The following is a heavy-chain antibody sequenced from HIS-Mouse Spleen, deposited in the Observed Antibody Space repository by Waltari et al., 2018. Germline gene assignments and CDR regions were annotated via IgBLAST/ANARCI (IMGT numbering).Heavy chain of an antibody. V-gene: IGHV3-30*04. CDR3: ARDLERLYYYYGMDV. Sequence: QVQLVESGGGVVQPGRSLRLSCAASGFTFSSYAMHWVRQAPGKGLEWVAVISSDGSNQYYADAVKGRLTSSRDNSKTTLYLQMNSLRSEDTAVYYCARDLERLYYYYGMDVWGQGTTVTVSS. CDR2: ISSDGSNQ. D-gene: IGHD1-1*01. CDR1: GFTFSSYA. J-gene: IGHJ6*02.